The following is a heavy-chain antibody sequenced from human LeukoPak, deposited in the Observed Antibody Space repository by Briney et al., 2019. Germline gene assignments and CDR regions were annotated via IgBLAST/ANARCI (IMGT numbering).Heavy chain of an antibody. D-gene: IGHD6-13*01. Sequence: PGWSLPLSRPASLFTVSSNYMSWLRQAPAKGLDWVSVIYSGGSTYYADSVKGRFTISRDNSKNTLYLQMNSLRAEDTAVYYCARVGIAAAGAFDYWGQGTLVTVSS. CDR3: ARVGIAAAGAFDY. V-gene: IGHV3-66*02. CDR2: IYSGGST. CDR1: LFTVSSNY. J-gene: IGHJ4*02.